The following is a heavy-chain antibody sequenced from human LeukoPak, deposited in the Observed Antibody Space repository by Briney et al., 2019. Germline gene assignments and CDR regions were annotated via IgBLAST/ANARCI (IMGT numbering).Heavy chain of an antibody. CDR3: ARDPGLMRAAACGDY. D-gene: IGHD6-13*01. V-gene: IGHV3-48*01. CDR2: ISSSSNTI. Sequence: GGSLRLSCAASGVTFSSYAMSWVRQAPGKGLEWISYISSSSNTIYYADSVKGRFTISRDNAKNSLYLQVSSLRVEDTAVYYCARDPGLMRAAACGDYWGQGTLVIVSS. CDR1: GVTFSSYA. J-gene: IGHJ4*02.